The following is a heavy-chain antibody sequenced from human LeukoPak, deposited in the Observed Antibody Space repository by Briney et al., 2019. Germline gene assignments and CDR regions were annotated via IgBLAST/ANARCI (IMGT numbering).Heavy chain of an antibody. CDR3: ARGRATIWDAFDI. Sequence: GGSLRLSCAASGFTFSSYSMNWVRQAPGKGLEWVSSISGSGSYIYYADSVKGRFTISRDNAKNPLYLQMNSLRAEDTAVYYCARGRATIWDAFDIWGQGTMVTVSS. CDR2: ISGSGSYI. D-gene: IGHD3-9*01. V-gene: IGHV3-21*01. J-gene: IGHJ3*02. CDR1: GFTFSSYS.